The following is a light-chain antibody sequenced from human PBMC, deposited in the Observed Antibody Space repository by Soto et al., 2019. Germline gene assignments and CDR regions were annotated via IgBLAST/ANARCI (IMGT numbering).Light chain of an antibody. CDR2: WAS. CDR3: QQYYITPHT. J-gene: IGKJ2*01. V-gene: IGKV4-1*01. Sequence: DIVMTQSPDSLAVSLGERATIDCRSSQSLLYSSNNKNYLACYQHKPGQSPKLLISWASTRESGVPDRFTGSGSGTYFTLTISGLQAEDVAVYYCQQYYITPHTFGQGTKLEIK. CDR1: QSLLYSSNNKNY.